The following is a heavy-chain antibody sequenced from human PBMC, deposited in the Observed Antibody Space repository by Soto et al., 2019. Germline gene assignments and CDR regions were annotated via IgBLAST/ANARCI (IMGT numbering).Heavy chain of an antibody. D-gene: IGHD2-21*01. V-gene: IGHV3-7*01. CDR3: ASARHIGP. CDR1: GFTFSNYW. J-gene: IGHJ5*02. Sequence: GGSLRLSCTASGFTFSNYWMSWVRQAPGKGLEWVANIGQDGSQRNYVDSVKGRFTISRDNAENSLYLQMNSLRAEDTAIYYCASARHIGPWGQGTLVTVPS. CDR2: IGQDGSQR.